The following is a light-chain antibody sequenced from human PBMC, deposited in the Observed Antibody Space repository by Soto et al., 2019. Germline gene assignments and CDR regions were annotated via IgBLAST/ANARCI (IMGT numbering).Light chain of an antibody. CDR1: QGIGVY. V-gene: IGKV1-27*01. Sequence: DIQMTQSPSSLSASLGDRVTITCRASQGIGVYLAWFQQKPGNVPKLLIYAASTLQSGVPSRFSGSGSGTDVTLTISSLQPEDVPTDYCQKYNSAPLTFGGGTKVEIK. J-gene: IGKJ4*01. CDR3: QKYNSAPLT. CDR2: AAS.